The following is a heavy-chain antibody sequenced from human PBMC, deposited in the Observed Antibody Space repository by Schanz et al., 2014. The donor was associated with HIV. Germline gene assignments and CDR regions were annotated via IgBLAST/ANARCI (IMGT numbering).Heavy chain of an antibody. CDR2: ISGSGVST. J-gene: IGHJ2*01. D-gene: IGHD6-19*01. CDR3: ARDSSLAVADHWYLDL. CDR1: GLTFSDYA. V-gene: IGHV3-23*01. Sequence: EVQLLESGGGLVQPGGSLRLSCAASGLTFSDYAMTWVRQAPGKGLEWVSSISGSGVSTFYAGSVKGRFAISRDKSKNTLYLQMNSLRDEDTAVYYCARDSSLAVADHWYLDLWGRGTLVTVSS.